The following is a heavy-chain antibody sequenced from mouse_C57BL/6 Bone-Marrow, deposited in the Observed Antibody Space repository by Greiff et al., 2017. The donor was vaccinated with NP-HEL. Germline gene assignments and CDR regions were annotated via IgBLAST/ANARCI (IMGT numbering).Heavy chain of an antibody. J-gene: IGHJ4*01. V-gene: IGHV3-1*01. CDR2: ISYGGST. Sequence: EVQGVESGPGMVKPSQSLSLTCTVTGYSITSGYDWHWIRHFPGNKLEWMGYISYGGSTNYNPSLKSRISITHDTSKNHFFLKLNSVTTEDTATYYCAREGELAYAMDYWGQGTSVTVSS. D-gene: IGHD4-1*01. CDR1: GYSITSGYD. CDR3: AREGELAYAMDY.